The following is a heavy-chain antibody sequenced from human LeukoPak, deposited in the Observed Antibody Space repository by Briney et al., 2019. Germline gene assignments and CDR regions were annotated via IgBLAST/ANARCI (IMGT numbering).Heavy chain of an antibody. J-gene: IGHJ4*02. D-gene: IGHD5-24*01. CDR3: ARGRDDYNYYFDY. V-gene: IGHV4-31*03. Sequence: SETLSLTCTVSGGSISSSSYYWGWIRQHPGKGLEWIGYIYYSGSTYYNPSLKSRVTISVDTSKNQFSLKLSSVTAADTAVYYCARGRDDYNYYFDYWGQGTLVTVSS. CDR2: IYYSGST. CDR1: GGSISSSSYY.